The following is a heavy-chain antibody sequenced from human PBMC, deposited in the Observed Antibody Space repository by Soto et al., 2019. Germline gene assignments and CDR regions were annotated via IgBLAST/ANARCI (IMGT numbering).Heavy chain of an antibody. V-gene: IGHV1-69*13. CDR3: ASDPEPNYYDSTGYGRY. Sequence: GASVKVSCKASGGTFSSYAISWVRQAPGQGLEWMGGIIPIFGTANYAQKFQGRVTITADESTSTAYMELSSLRSEDTAIFYCASDPEPNYYDSTGYGRYWGQGTLVTVSS. D-gene: IGHD3-22*01. CDR2: IIPIFGTA. CDR1: GGTFSSYA. J-gene: IGHJ4*02.